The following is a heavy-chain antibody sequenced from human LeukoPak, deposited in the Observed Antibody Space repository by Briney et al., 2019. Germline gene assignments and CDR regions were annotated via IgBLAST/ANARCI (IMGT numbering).Heavy chain of an antibody. V-gene: IGHV4-59*01. CDR2: TYYSGSA. J-gene: IGHJ5*02. CDR1: GGSISSYY. CDR3: AREDSYRSNWFDP. D-gene: IGHD5-18*01. Sequence: SETLSLTCAVSGGSISSYYWSWIRQPPGKGLEWIGYTYYSGSANYSPSLKSRVTMSVDTSKNQFSLRLNSVTAADTAVYYCAREDSYRSNWFDPWGQGTLVTVSS.